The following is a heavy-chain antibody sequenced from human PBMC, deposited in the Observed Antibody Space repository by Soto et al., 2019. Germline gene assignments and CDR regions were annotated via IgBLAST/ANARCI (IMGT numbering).Heavy chain of an antibody. Sequence: PGESLKISCKGSGYSFTSYWIAWVRQMPGKGLEWMGIIDPADSDTRYSPSFQGQVTISADKSTSTAYLQWGSLKASDTAMYYCARRISSGWQVAYWGQGTLVTVSS. J-gene: IGHJ4*02. D-gene: IGHD6-19*01. CDR3: ARRISSGWQVAY. CDR2: IDPADSDT. V-gene: IGHV5-51*01. CDR1: GYSFTSYW.